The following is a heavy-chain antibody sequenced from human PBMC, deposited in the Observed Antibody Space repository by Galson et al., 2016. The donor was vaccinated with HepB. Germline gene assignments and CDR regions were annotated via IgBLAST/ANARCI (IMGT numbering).Heavy chain of an antibody. Sequence: SLRLSCAASGFSFEKFAMSWVRQAPGKGLEWVSGISDSDTTTHYADSVKGRFTISRDNSKNTLYLQMNNLRADDTAIYYCASQHTTTCHSYLRHWGQGTLVTVSS. J-gene: IGHJ4*02. CDR3: ASQHTTTCHSYLRH. CDR2: ISDSDTTT. CDR1: GFSFEKFA. D-gene: IGHD2/OR15-2a*01. V-gene: IGHV3-23*01.